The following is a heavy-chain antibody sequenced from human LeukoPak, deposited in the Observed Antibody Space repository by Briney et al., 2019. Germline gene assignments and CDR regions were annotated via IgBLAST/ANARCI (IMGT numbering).Heavy chain of an antibody. Sequence: GASVTVSCKASGYTFTSYYIHWVRQAPGQGLEWMGAINSGDGGTTLPQKFQGRVTLTRDTSTSTLYMELSSLRSEDTAVYYCARDRDSAYTPRTAAAGIGWGYFDYWGQGTLVTVSS. CDR3: ARDRDSAYTPRTAAAGIGWGYFDY. CDR1: GYTFTSYY. CDR2: INSGDGGT. D-gene: IGHD6-13*01. V-gene: IGHV1-46*01. J-gene: IGHJ4*02.